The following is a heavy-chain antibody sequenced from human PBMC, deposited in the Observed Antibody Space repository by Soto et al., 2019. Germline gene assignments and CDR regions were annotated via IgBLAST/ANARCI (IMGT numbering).Heavy chain of an antibody. CDR1: GGSITSSS. CDR3: ARVAHAYNYNLDY. CDR2: IYYSGST. D-gene: IGHD3-10*01. Sequence: SETLSLSCTVSGGSITSSSWSWIRQPPGKGLEWIGYIYYSGSTNYNPSLKSRVTISVDTSKNQFSLKLSSVTAADTAVYYCARVAHAYNYNLDYWGQGTLVTVS. J-gene: IGHJ4*02. V-gene: IGHV4-59*01.